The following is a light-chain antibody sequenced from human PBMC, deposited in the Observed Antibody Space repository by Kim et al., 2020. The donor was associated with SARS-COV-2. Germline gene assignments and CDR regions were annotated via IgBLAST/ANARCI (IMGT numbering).Light chain of an antibody. V-gene: IGLV2-11*03. CDR3: CSFATTYSFV. CDR1: GGDVSGYNY. CDR2: DVN. J-gene: IGLJ1*01. Sequence: GRSDNISCTGTGGDVSGYNYGSWYQQVPGKAPKLIIFDVNKRPSGVPDRFSGSKSGHTASLTISGLQAEDEADYYCCSFATTYSFVFGTGTKVTVL.